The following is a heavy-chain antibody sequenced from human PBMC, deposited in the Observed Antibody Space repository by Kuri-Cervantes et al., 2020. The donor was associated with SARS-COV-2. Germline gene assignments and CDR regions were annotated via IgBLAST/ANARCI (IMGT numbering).Heavy chain of an antibody. CDR1: GGSISSSSYY. CDR3: ARQRYCSGGSCYSADWYFDL. V-gene: IGHV4-39*01. CDR2: IYYSGST. J-gene: IGHJ2*01. D-gene: IGHD2-15*01. Sequence: SETLSLTCTVPGGSISSSSYYWGWIRQPPGKGLEWIGSIYYSGSTYYNPSLKSRVTISVDTSKNQFSLKLSSVTAADTAVYYSARQRYCSGGSCYSADWYFDLWGRGTLVTVSS.